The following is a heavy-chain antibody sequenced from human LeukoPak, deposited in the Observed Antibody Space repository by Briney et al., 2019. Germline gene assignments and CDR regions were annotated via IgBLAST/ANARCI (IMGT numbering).Heavy chain of an antibody. CDR1: GYTFTGYY. Sequence: ASVKVSCKASGYTFTGYYMHWVRQAPGQGLEWMGRINPNSGGTNYAQKFQGRVTMTRDTSISTAYMELSRLRSDDTAMYYCARSYGDSGNHFYYMDVWGKGTTVTVSS. CDR3: ARSYGDSGNHFYYMDV. CDR2: INPNSGGT. V-gene: IGHV1-2*06. D-gene: IGHD4-17*01. J-gene: IGHJ6*03.